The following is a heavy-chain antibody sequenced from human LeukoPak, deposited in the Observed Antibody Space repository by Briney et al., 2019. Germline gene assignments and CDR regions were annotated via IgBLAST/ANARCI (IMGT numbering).Heavy chain of an antibody. V-gene: IGHV4-34*01. J-gene: IGHJ6*02. Sequence: PSETLSLTCAVYGGSFSGHYWSWIRQPPGKGLEWIGEINHSGSTNYNPSLESRVTISVDTSKNHFSLKLSSVTAADTAVYYCAIGRYGMDVWGQGTTVTVSS. CDR2: INHSGST. CDR3: AIGRYGMDV. CDR1: GGSFSGHY.